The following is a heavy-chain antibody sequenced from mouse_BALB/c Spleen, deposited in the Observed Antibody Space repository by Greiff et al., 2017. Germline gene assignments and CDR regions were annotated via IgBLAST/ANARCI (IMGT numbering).Heavy chain of an antibody. D-gene: IGHD1-1*01. CDR2: ISNGGGST. CDR1: GFTFSSYT. V-gene: IGHV5-12-2*01. Sequence: EVKLVESGGGLVQPGGSLKLSCAASGFTFSSYTMSWVRQTPEKRLEWVAYISNGGGSTYYPDTVKGRFTISRDNAKNTLYLQMSSLKSEDTAMYYCARLSITTVVEYYFDDWGQGTTLTVSS. J-gene: IGHJ2*01. CDR3: ARLSITTVVEYYFDD.